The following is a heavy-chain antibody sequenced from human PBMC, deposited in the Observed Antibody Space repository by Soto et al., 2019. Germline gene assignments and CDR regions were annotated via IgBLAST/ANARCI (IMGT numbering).Heavy chain of an antibody. V-gene: IGHV1-69*13. J-gene: IGHJ3*02. Sequence: SVKVSCKASGVTFSSYAISWVRQAPGQGLEWMGGIIPIFGTANYAQKFQGRVTITADESTSTAYMELSSLRSEDTAVYYCARDRETSRGYYSLDAFDIWGQGTMVTVSS. D-gene: IGHD3-22*01. CDR1: GVTFSSYA. CDR3: ARDRETSRGYYSLDAFDI. CDR2: IIPIFGTA.